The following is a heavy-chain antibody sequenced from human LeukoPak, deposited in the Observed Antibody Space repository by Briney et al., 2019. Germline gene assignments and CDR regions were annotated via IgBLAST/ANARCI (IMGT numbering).Heavy chain of an antibody. D-gene: IGHD3-16*01. CDR2: ISASGVST. CDR1: PLTLPHSS. V-gene: IGHV3-23*01. CDR3: AKCPGLIIGLLDR. J-gene: IGHJ4*02. Sequence: GGSLSASCASLPLTLPHSSTSSDRQAPGKGLEWVSSISASGVSTYYADSVKGRFTISRDISKNTLYLQMNTLRAEDTAVDYGAKCPGLIIGLLDRWGQGTLVTVSS.